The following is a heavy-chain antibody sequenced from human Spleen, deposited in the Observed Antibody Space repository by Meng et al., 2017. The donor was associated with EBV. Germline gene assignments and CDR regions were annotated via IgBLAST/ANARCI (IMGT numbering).Heavy chain of an antibody. D-gene: IGHD3-22*01. CDR2: SLYSAST. V-gene: IGHV4-39*07. CDR3: VRTYSGYLENFDQ. J-gene: IGHJ4*02. Sequence: LGELVAGLFTPTESLSLTVTVSGGSMNSNIYYWVWSGQHPGKGLEWIVNSLYSASTYYNPSLKTRVTISLDTSKNQFSLKLTSGTAADTDFYYCVRTYSGYLENFDQWCQGSLVTVSS. CDR1: GGSMNSNIYY.